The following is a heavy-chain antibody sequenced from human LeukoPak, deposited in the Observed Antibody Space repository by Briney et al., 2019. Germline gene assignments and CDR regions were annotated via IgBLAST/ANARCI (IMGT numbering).Heavy chain of an antibody. CDR2: IHYSGSA. J-gene: IGHJ4*02. Sequence: SETLSLTCAVYGGSFSGYYWSWVRQSPGEGVEWIAEIHYSGSASYNPSLKSRVTISGDPSKNQVSLRVTSVTAADTAEYYCARGILSGYYFDSWGQGSLVTVSS. CDR3: ARGILSGYYFDS. V-gene: IGHV4-34*01. CDR1: GGSFSGYY. D-gene: IGHD2-15*01.